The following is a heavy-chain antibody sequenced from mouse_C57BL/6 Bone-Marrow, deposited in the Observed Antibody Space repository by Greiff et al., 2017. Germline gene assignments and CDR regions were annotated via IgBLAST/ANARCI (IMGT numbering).Heavy chain of an antibody. CDR2: IDPSDSYT. V-gene: IGHV1-59*01. D-gene: IGHD2-4*01. Sequence: VQLQQPGAELVRPGTSVKLSCKASGYTFTSYWMHWVKQRPGQGLEWIGVIDPSDSYTNYNQKFKGKATLTVDTSSSTAYMQLSSLTSEDTAVYYCASVYDYDVAWFAYWGQGTLVTVSA. CDR1: GYTFTSYW. J-gene: IGHJ3*01. CDR3: ASVYDYDVAWFAY.